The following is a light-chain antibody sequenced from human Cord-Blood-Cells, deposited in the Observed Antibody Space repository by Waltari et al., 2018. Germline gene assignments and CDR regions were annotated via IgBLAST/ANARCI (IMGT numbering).Light chain of an antibody. Sequence: QLVLTQSPSASASLGASVKLTCTLSSGHSSYAIAWHQQQPEKGPRYLMKLNSDGSHSKGDGIPDRCSGCSSGAERYLTISSLQSEDEADYYCQTWGTGIQVFGGGTKLTVL. CDR3: QTWGTGIQV. V-gene: IGLV4-69*01. CDR1: SGHSSYA. J-gene: IGLJ3*02. CDR2: LNSDGSH.